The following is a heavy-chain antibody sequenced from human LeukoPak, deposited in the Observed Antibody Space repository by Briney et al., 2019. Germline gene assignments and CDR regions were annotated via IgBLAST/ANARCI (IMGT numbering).Heavy chain of an antibody. CDR1: GFTFSGYA. J-gene: IGHJ4*02. V-gene: IGHV3-23*01. CDR2: ISGSGGST. D-gene: IGHD4-17*01. CDR3: AKDRRNYDDHQFDY. Sequence: QPGGSLRPSCAASGFTFSGYAMSWVRQAPGKGLEWVSGISGSGGSTYYADSVKGRFTISRDNSKDTLYLQMNSLRAEDAAVYYCAKDRRNYDDHQFDYWGQGTLVTVSS.